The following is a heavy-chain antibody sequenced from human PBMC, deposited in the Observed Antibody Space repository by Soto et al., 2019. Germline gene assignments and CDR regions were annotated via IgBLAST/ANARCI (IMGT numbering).Heavy chain of an antibody. J-gene: IGHJ4*02. D-gene: IGHD6-19*01. CDR1: GGSVSSGSYY. V-gene: IGHV4-61*01. CDR3: AREGGYSSGWFDY. CDR2: IYYSGST. Sequence: SETLSLTCTVSGGSVSSGSYYWSWIRQPPGKGLEWIGYIYYSGSTNYNPSLKSRVTISVDTSKNQFSLKLSSVTAANTAMYYCAREGGYSSGWFDYWGQGTLVTVSS.